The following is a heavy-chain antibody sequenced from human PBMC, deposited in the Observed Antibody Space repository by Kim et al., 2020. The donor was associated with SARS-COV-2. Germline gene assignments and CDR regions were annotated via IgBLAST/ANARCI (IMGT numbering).Heavy chain of an antibody. V-gene: IGHV4-34*01. CDR2: INHSGST. CDR1: GGSFSGYY. CDR3: PRAGRQWLVRPTFYYFDS. J-gene: IGHJ4*01. Sequence: SETLSLTCPVYGGSFSGYYWSWIRQPPGKGLGWIGEINHSGSTNYNPSLKSRAPISVDTSKNQFSLKLSSVTAAAPAVYYCPRAGRQWLVRPTFYYFDS. D-gene: IGHD6-19*01.